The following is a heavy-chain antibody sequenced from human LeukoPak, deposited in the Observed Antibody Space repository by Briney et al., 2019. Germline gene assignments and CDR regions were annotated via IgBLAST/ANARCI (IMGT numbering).Heavy chain of an antibody. Sequence: GGSLRLSCAASGFTFSSYWMHWVRQAPGKGLEWVSAISGSGGSTYYADSVKGRFTISRDNSKNTLYLQMNSLRAEDTAVYYCARVGSGSKYNWFDPWGQGTLVTVSS. CDR2: ISGSGGST. CDR3: ARVGSGSKYNWFDP. D-gene: IGHD1-26*01. CDR1: GFTFSSYW. J-gene: IGHJ5*02. V-gene: IGHV3-23*01.